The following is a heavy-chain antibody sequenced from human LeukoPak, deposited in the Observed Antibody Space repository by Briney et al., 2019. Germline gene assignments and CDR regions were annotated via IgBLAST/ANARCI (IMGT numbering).Heavy chain of an antibody. CDR1: GGSISGYS. CDR3: ARLYCMSAGCYEIY. V-gene: IGHV4-59*08. D-gene: IGHD2-15*01. Sequence: SETLSLTCTVSGGSISGYSWSWIRQPPGKGLEYIGYIGYIYYNGSTNHNPSLKSRVTISLDSSKNVFSLRLTSVTAADAAIYYCARLYCMSAGCYEIYWGQGTLVTVSS. CDR2: IYYNGST. J-gene: IGHJ4*02.